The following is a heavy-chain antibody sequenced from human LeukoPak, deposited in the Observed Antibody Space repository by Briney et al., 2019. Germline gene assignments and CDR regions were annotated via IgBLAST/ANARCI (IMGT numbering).Heavy chain of an antibody. D-gene: IGHD2-15*01. CDR3: VRGGESTWS. CDR1: GFTFSRFT. J-gene: IGHJ5*02. CDR2: ISGSGTTK. Sequence: GGSLRLSCAASGFTFSRFTMNWVRQAPGKGLEWVSYISGSGTTKYYADSVQGRFTISRDNAKNSLYLQMNSLRVEDTGVYYCVRGGESTWSWGQGTLVTVSS. V-gene: IGHV3-48*04.